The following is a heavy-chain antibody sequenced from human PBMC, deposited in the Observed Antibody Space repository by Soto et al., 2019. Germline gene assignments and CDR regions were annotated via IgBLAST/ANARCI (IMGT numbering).Heavy chain of an antibody. CDR2: ITAGGDGT. CDR3: SPHVYCSVGSCQYDAFAI. CDR1: GITFSNYM. J-gene: IGHJ3*02. D-gene: IGHD2-15*01. Sequence: EVQVLESGGGLVQPGGSLRLSCEASGITFSNYMMTWIRQAPGKGLEWVSTITAGGDGTYYADSVKGRFTMSRETSKNTLYLQMNSLIAEDTAVYYCSPHVYCSVGSCQYDAFAIRGQGTMVTVSS. V-gene: IGHV3-23*01.